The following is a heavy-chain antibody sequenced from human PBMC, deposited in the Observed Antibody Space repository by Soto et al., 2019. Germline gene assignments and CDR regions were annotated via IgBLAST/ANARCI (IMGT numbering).Heavy chain of an antibody. CDR3: ARKKCFGDCYSFDY. J-gene: IGHJ4*02. D-gene: IGHD2-21*02. Sequence: QVQLVQSGGEVKKPGASVKVSCKASGYTFSSYGINWVRQAPGQGLEWMGWINTNSGNPNYAQKFQDRVIMTTDTSTGPAYMEMRSLTSDDTAVYYCARKKCFGDCYSFDYWGQGTLVAVSS. CDR2: INTNSGNP. V-gene: IGHV1-18*01. CDR1: GYTFSSYG.